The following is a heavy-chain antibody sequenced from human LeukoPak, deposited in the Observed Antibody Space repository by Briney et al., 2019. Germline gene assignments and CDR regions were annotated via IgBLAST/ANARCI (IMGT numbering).Heavy chain of an antibody. CDR1: GFTFSSYS. CDR2: ISSSSSTI. V-gene: IGHV3-48*04. J-gene: IGHJ3*02. Sequence: GGSLRLSCAASGFTFSSYSMNWVRQAPGKGLEWVSYISSSSSTIYYADSVKGRFTISRDNAKNSLHLQMNSLRAEDTAVYYCARATDVGAFDIWGQGTMVTVSS. D-gene: IGHD4-11*01. CDR3: ARATDVGAFDI.